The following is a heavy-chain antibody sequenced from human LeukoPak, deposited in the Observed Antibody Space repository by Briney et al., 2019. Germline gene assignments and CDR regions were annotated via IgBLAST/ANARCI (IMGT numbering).Heavy chain of an antibody. J-gene: IGHJ4*02. Sequence: GGSLRLSCAASGFTFSSYAMDWVRQAPGKGLEWVAVISYDGSNKYYADSVKGRFTISRDNSENTLYLQMNSLSAEDSAMYYCARESGERVFDYWGQGTLVTVSS. CDR2: ISYDGSNK. D-gene: IGHD1-1*01. CDR3: ARESGERVFDY. V-gene: IGHV3-30-3*01. CDR1: GFTFSSYA.